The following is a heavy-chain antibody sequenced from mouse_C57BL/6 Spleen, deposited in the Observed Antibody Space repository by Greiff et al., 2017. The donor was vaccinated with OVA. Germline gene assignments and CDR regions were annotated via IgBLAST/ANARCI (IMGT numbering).Heavy chain of an antibody. J-gene: IGHJ2*01. V-gene: IGHV7-3*01. D-gene: IGHD4-1*01. CDR3: ARALGGYFDY. Sequence: EVKLMESGGGLVQPGGSLSLSCAASGFTFTDYYMSWVRQPPGKALEWLGFIRNKANGYTTEYSASVKGRFTISRDNSQSILYLQMNALRAEDSATYYGARALGGYFDYWGQGTTLTVSS. CDR1: GFTFTDYY. CDR2: IRNKANGYTT.